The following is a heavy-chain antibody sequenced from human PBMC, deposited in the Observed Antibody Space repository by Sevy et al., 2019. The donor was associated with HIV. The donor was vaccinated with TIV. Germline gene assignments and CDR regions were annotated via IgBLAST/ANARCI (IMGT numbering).Heavy chain of an antibody. V-gene: IGHV1-18*01. CDR2: ISPHNGDT. CDR1: GYTFTTYR. D-gene: IGHD2-15*01. CDR3: ARAYCSGGRCYSLSN. J-gene: IGHJ4*02. Sequence: ASVKVSCKVSGYTFTTYRITWVRHAPGQGLESMGWISPHNGDTYYAQKFQGRVTLITDTSTSTAYMELRSLRSDDTAVYYCARAYCSGGRCYSLSNWGQGTLVTVSS.